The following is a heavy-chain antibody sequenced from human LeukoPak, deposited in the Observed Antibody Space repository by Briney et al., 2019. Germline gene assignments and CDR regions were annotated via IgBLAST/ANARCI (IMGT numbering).Heavy chain of an antibody. CDR1: GFTFSSYS. V-gene: IGHV3-15*07. Sequence: PGGSLRLSCAASGFTFSSYSMNWVRQAPGKGLEWIGRIKENAVGGAIDYAAPVQGRFTISRDDSRNTVYLDMNSLKTEDTAVYYCTAGLGLTNDDSWGQGTLVTVSS. CDR2: IKENAVGGAI. CDR3: TAGLGLTNDDS. J-gene: IGHJ4*02. D-gene: IGHD2-8*01.